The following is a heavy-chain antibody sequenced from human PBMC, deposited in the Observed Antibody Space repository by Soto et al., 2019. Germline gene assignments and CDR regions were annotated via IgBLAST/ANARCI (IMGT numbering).Heavy chain of an antibody. CDR1: GFTFSNSA. CDR3: AAELYSGGSCCSFDI. D-gene: IGHD2-15*01. Sequence: SVKVSCKTSGFTFSNSAVQWVRQALGQRLEWIGWIIVGNGQTKSAQNLQERMIITRNMSTSTAYMELSSLRSEDTAVYYCAAELYSGGSCCSFDIWGQGTMVTVSS. CDR2: IIVGNGQT. V-gene: IGHV1-58*01. J-gene: IGHJ3*02.